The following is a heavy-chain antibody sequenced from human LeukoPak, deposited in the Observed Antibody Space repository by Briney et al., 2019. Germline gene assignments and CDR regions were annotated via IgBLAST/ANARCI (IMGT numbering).Heavy chain of an antibody. V-gene: IGHV4-39*07. Sequence: SETLSLTCTVSGDSISSSSYYWSWIRQPPGKGLEWIGEINHSGSTNYNPSLKSRVTISVDTSKNQFSLKLSSVTAADTAVYYCARPLGRYGSGSYYPTWGQGTLVTVSS. CDR2: INHSGST. CDR1: GDSISSSSYY. CDR3: ARPLGRYGSGSYYPT. D-gene: IGHD3-10*01. J-gene: IGHJ5*02.